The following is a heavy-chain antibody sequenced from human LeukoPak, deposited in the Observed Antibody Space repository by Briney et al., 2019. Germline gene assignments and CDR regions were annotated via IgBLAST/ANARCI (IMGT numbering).Heavy chain of an antibody. CDR3: AKGGKWDVTPFDY. J-gene: IGHJ4*02. D-gene: IGHD1-26*01. CDR1: GFTFTSYS. V-gene: IGHV3-23*01. Sequence: GGSLRLSCAASGFTFTSYSMNWVRQAPGKGLEWVSTISGGGGSTYYADSVKGRFTISRDNSKNTLYLQVNSLRAEDTAVYYYAKGGKWDVTPFDYWGQGALVTVSS. CDR2: ISGGGGST.